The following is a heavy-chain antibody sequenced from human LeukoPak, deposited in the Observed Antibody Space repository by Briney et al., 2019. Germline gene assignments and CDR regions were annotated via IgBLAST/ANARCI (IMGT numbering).Heavy chain of an antibody. CDR1: GGSISSSSYY. Sequence: SETLSLTCTVSGGSISSSSYYWGWIRQPPGKGLEWIGSIYYSGSTYYNPSPKSRVTISVDTSKNQFSLKLSSVTAADTAVYYCATVMVYAPFVYYFDYWGQGTLVTVSS. D-gene: IGHD2-8*01. J-gene: IGHJ4*02. CDR3: ATVMVYAPFVYYFDY. V-gene: IGHV4-39*01. CDR2: IYYSGST.